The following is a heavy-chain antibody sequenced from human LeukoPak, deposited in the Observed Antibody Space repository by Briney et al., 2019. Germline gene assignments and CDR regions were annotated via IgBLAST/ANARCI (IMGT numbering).Heavy chain of an antibody. CDR2: IYYSGST. Sequence: PSETLSLTCTVSGGSISSYYWSWIRQPPGKGPEWIGYIYYSGSTNYNPSLKSRVTISVDTSKNQFSLKLSSVTAADTAVYYCAGYSGSLSSIDYWGQGTLVTVSS. V-gene: IGHV4-59*01. J-gene: IGHJ4*02. CDR1: GGSISSYY. D-gene: IGHD1-26*01. CDR3: AGYSGSLSSIDY.